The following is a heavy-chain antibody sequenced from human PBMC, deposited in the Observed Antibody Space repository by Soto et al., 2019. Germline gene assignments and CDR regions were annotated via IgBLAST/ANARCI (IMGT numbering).Heavy chain of an antibody. D-gene: IGHD6-13*01. V-gene: IGHV6-1*01. CDR1: GDSVSSSSVT. CDR2: TYYRSKWYN. CDR3: ARERKIAAAGTDWFDP. J-gene: IGHJ5*02. Sequence: SQTLSLTCXISGDSVSSSSVTWNWIRQSPSRGLEWLGRTYYRSKWYNDYAVSVKSRITINPDTSKNQFSLQLNSVTPEDTAVYYCARERKIAAAGTDWFDPWGQGTLVTVSS.